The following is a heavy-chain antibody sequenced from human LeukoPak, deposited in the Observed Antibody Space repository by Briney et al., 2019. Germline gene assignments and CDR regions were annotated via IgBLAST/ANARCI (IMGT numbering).Heavy chain of an antibody. J-gene: IGHJ5*02. CDR2: IYYSGST. D-gene: IGHD1-7*01. V-gene: IGHV4-59*01. CDR3: ARAGQLELKTWFDP. Sequence: SETLSLTCTVSGGSISSYHWSWIRQPPGKGLEWIGYIYYSGSTNYNPSLKSRVTISVDTSKNQFSLKLSSVTAADTAVYYCARAGQLELKTWFDPWGQGTLVTVSS. CDR1: GGSISSYH.